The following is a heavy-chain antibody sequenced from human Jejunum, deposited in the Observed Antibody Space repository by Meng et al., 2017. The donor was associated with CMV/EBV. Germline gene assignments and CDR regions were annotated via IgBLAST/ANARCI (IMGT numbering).Heavy chain of an antibody. Sequence: AASGFTFSSFALGWVRQAPGKGLEWVSTISGSGGTTYYADSVKGRFTISRDNSKDTLYLQMNSLRAEDTAVYYCAKEDYSNDFDYWGQGTLVTVSS. CDR2: ISGSGGTT. V-gene: IGHV3-23*01. CDR1: GFTFSSFA. D-gene: IGHD4-11*01. J-gene: IGHJ4*02. CDR3: AKEDYSNDFDY.